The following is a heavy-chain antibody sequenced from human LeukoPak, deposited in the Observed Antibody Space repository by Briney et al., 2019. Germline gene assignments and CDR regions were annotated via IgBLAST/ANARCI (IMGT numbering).Heavy chain of an antibody. CDR3: ARFGGPYAFDI. CDR1: GGSFSGYY. CDR2: INHSGST. D-gene: IGHD3-3*01. V-gene: IGHV4-34*01. J-gene: IGHJ3*02. Sequence: SETLSLTCAVYGGSFSGYYWSWIRQPPGKGLEWIGEINHSGSTNYNPSLESRVTISVDTSKNQFSLKLSSVTAADTAVYYCARFGGPYAFDIWGQGTMVTDSS.